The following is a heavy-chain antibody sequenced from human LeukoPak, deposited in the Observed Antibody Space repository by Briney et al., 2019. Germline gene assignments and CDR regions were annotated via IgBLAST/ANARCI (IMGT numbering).Heavy chain of an antibody. D-gene: IGHD5/OR15-5a*01. CDR2: IYYSGST. J-gene: IGHJ6*04. V-gene: IGHV4-39*01. Sequence: SETLSLTCTVSGGSISSSSYYWGWIRQPPGKGLEWIGSIYYSGSTYYNPSLKSRVTISVDTSKNQFSLKLSSVSAADTAVYYCARHSSVSPIDLDVWGKGTTVTVSS. CDR3: ARHSSVSPIDLDV. CDR1: GGSISSSSYY.